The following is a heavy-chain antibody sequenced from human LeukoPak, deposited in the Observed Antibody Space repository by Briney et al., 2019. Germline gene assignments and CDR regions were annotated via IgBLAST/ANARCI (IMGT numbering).Heavy chain of an antibody. Sequence: SETLSLICSVSGGSISGYYWTWVRQPPGKGLEWIGYIFYTGSTKYNPSLENRVTISIDTSRNHFSLKLTSVTASDTALYYCARPAVSQAGYFDYWGQGRLVTVSS. CDR3: ARPAVSQAGYFDY. J-gene: IGHJ4*02. CDR1: GGSISGYY. V-gene: IGHV4-59*08. CDR2: IFYTGST.